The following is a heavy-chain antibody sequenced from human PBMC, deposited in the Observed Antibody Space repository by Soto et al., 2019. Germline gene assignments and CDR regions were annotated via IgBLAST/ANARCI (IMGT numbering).Heavy chain of an antibody. CDR3: AGEGGGLRYFDWLTHYYYYGMDV. V-gene: IGHV1-69*13. D-gene: IGHD3-9*01. Sequence: SVKVSCKASGGTFSSYAISWVRQAPGQGLEWMGGIIPIFGTANYAQKFQGRVTITADESTSTAYMELSSLRSEDTAVYYCAGEGGGLRYFDWLTHYYYYGMDVWGQGTTVTVSS. J-gene: IGHJ6*02. CDR2: IIPIFGTA. CDR1: GGTFSSYA.